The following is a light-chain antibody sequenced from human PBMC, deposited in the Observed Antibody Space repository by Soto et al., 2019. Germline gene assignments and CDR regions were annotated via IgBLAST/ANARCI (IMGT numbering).Light chain of an antibody. CDR3: WPMT. V-gene: IGKV3-15*01. J-gene: IGKJ5*01. Sequence: EILMTQSPSTLSVSPGERATLSCRASQSVSINLAWYQQKPGQVPRLLIYGASTRATGLPARFSGSGSGTEFTLNISSLQSEDFAVYHNWPMTFGQGTRLEIK. CDR1: QSVSIN. CDR2: GAS.